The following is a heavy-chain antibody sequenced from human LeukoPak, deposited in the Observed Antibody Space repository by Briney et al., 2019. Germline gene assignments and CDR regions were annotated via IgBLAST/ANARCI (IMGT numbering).Heavy chain of an antibody. Sequence: SETLSLTCSVSDYSITTGYFWVWIRQSPGKGPEWIGNIHYSGTTYYNPSLNSRVAISVDTSKNQFSLNLSSVTAADTAIYYCARDFGETSLPNWFDPWGQGTLVIVSS. V-gene: IGHV4-38-2*02. D-gene: IGHD3-16*01. J-gene: IGHJ5*02. CDR1: DYSITTGYF. CDR3: ARDFGETSLPNWFDP. CDR2: IHYSGTT.